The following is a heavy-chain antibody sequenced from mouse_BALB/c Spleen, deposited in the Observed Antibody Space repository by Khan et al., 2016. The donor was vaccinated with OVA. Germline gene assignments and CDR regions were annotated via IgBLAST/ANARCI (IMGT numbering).Heavy chain of an antibody. CDR3: ARIKKIVATYFDY. Sequence: QVHVKQSGAELVKAGASVKMSCKASGYTFTSYWMHWVKQRLGQGLEWFAETNPTNGRTYYNEKFKSKATLTVDKSSSTAYMLLSGPTFEDSAVYYYARIKKIVATYFDYWSQGTTLTVTS. CDR2: TNPTNGRT. J-gene: IGHJ2*01. CDR1: GYTFTSYW. D-gene: IGHD1-1*01. V-gene: IGHV1S81*02.